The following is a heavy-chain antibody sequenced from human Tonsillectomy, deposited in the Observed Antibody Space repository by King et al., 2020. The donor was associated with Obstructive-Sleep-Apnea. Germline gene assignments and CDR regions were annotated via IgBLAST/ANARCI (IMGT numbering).Heavy chain of an antibody. CDR3: AREKGMAEAGRTLGWFDP. CDR2: MNPNSGNT. D-gene: IGHD6-13*01. Sequence: QLVQSGAEVKKPGASVKVSCKASGYTFTSYDINWVRQATGQGLEWMGWMNPNSGNTGNAQKFQGRVTMTRNTSINTAYMELSSLRSEDTAVYYCAREKGMAEAGRTLGWFDPWGQGTLVTVSS. J-gene: IGHJ5*02. V-gene: IGHV1-8*01. CDR1: GYTFTSYD.